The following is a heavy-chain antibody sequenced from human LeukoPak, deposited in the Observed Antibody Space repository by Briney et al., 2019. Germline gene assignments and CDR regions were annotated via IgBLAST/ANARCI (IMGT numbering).Heavy chain of an antibody. CDR1: GFTFSSYG. V-gene: IGHV3-30*02. Sequence: GGSLRLSCAASGFTFSSYGMHWVRQAPGKGLGWVAFIRYDGSNKYYADSVKGRFTISRDNSKNTLYLQMNSLRPEDTAVYYCARSLSSRFSGPRRPYYFDSWGQGTLVTVSS. CDR2: IRYDGSNK. D-gene: IGHD3-16*02. CDR3: ARSLSSRFSGPRRPYYFDS. J-gene: IGHJ4*02.